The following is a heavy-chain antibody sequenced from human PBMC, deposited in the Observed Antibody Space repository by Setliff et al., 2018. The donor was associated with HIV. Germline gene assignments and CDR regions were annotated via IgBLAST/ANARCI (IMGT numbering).Heavy chain of an antibody. CDR2: IHYSGST. Sequence: SETLSLTCAVYGGSFSNYYWGWIRQPPGKGLEWIGNIHYSGSTYYNPSLKSRVTMSVDTSKNQFSLKLNSVTAADTAVYYCARGGRDGIAWGQGTLVTVSS. J-gene: IGHJ5*02. CDR1: GGSFSNYY. V-gene: IGHV4-34*01. CDR3: ARGGRDGIA. D-gene: IGHD2-21*01.